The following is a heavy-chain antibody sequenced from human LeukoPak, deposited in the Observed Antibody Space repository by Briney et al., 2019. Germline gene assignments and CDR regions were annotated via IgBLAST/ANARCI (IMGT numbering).Heavy chain of an antibody. CDR2: INPSGGST. V-gene: IGHV1-46*01. D-gene: IGHD2-2*01. CDR3: ASEGIVVVPAAPFDI. Sequence: ASVKVSCKASGYTFTSYYMHWVRQAPGQGLEWMGIINPSGGSTSYAQKFQGRVTMTRDTSTSTVYMELSSLRSEDTAVYYCASEGIVVVPAAPFDIWGQGTMVTVSS. J-gene: IGHJ3*02. CDR1: GYTFTSYY.